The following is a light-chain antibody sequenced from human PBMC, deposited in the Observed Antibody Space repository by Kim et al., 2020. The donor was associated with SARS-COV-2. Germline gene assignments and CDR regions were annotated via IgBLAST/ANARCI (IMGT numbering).Light chain of an antibody. CDR3: AAWDDSLSGLWV. J-gene: IGLJ3*02. CDR1: SSNIGSNY. Sequence: ELTQPPSASGTPGQRVTISCSGSSSNIGSNYVYWYQQLPGTAPKLLIYRNNQRPSGVPDRFSGPKSGTSASLAISGLRSEDEADYYCAAWDDSLSGLWVFGGGTKLNV. CDR2: RNN. V-gene: IGLV1-47*01.